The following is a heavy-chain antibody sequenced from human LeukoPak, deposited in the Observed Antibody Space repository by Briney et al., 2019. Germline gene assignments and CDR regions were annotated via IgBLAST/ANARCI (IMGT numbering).Heavy chain of an antibody. V-gene: IGHV3-9*01. Sequence: PGGSLRLFCAASGFTFDDYAMHWVRQAPGKGLEWVSGISWNSDSLGYGDSVKGRFTISRDNAKNSLYLQMNSLRAEDTAFYYCAKGRYGGNYLDAFDIWGQGTTVTVSS. J-gene: IGHJ3*02. CDR3: AKGRYGGNYLDAFDI. CDR2: ISWNSDSL. D-gene: IGHD4-23*01. CDR1: GFTFDDYA.